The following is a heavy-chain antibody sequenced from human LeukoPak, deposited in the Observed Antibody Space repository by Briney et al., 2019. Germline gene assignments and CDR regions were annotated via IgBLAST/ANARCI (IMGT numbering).Heavy chain of an antibody. V-gene: IGHV3-43D*03. Sequence: GGSLRLSSAGSGFTFYDLDLLRLRPAPGQGLEGFFHISWDVSSYYYEYSVKGRITISRDNSKNYLYLEMNSLRAEDTAVYYCARCQQGLVLGYYYYMDVWGKGTTVTVAS. CDR1: GFTFYDLD. CDR3: ARCQQGLVLGYYYYMDV. D-gene: IGHD6-19*01. J-gene: IGHJ6*03. CDR2: ISWDVSSY.